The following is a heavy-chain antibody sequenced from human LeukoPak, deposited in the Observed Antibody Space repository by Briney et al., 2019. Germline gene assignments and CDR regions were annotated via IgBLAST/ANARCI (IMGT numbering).Heavy chain of an antibody. J-gene: IGHJ3*02. Sequence: ASVKVSCKASGYTFTNYDINWVRQATGQGLEWMGWMNPNSGNTGYAQELQGRVTMTRNSSISTAFMELSSLRSEDTAVYYCAGGGTIYDSILEDAFDIWGQGTMVTVSS. CDR2: MNPNSGNT. V-gene: IGHV1-8*01. D-gene: IGHD3-22*01. CDR1: GYTFTNYD. CDR3: AGGGTIYDSILEDAFDI.